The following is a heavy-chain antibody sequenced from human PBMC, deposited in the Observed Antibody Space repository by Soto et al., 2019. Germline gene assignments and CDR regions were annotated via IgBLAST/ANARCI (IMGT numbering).Heavy chain of an antibody. CDR1: GFAFSNYA. D-gene: IGHD1-7*01. V-gene: IGHV3-21*06. Sequence: GGSLRLSCAASGFAFSNYAMSWVRQVPGKGLEWVSSITISSSGPYTSYADSVKGRFTLSRDNAKNSLSLHMNNLRAEDTAVYYCAAYLTSTWNSDFDYWGQGALVTVSS. CDR3: AAYLTSTWNSDFDY. J-gene: IGHJ4*02. CDR2: ITISSSGPYT.